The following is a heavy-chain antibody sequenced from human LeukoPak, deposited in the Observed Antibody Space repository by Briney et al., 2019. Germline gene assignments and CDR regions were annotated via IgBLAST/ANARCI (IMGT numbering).Heavy chain of an antibody. CDR1: GFTFSMYA. V-gene: IGHV3-64*01. Sequence: GGSLRLSCAASGFTFSMYAMHWVRQAPGKGLEYVSAISSDGGSTYYANSVKGRFTISRDNSKNTLYLQMGSLRVEDTAVYYCAKDEELYCSSISCFNFDYWGQGTLVTVSS. CDR3: AKDEELYCSSISCFNFDY. CDR2: ISSDGGST. J-gene: IGHJ4*02. D-gene: IGHD2-2*01.